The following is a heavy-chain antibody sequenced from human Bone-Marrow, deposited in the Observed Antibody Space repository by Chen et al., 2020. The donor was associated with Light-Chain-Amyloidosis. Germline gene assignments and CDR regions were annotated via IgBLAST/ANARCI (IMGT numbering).Heavy chain of an antibody. D-gene: IGHD6-13*01. CDR2: ISYDGSNK. V-gene: IGHV3-30*18. J-gene: IGHJ3*02. CDR1: GFTFRFNG. CDR3: AKDLSVGSSWYSEDAFDI. Sequence: QVPLVESGGGLVSPGRLLQLSSAGSGFTFRFNGMHWVRQAPGKGLEWVAVISYDGSNKYYADSVKGRFTISRDNSKNTLYLQMNSLRAEDTAVYYCAKDLSVGSSWYSEDAFDIWGQGTMVTVSS.